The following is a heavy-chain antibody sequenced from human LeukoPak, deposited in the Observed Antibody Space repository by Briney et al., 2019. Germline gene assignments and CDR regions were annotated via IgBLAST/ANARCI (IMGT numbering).Heavy chain of an antibody. CDR1: GFTFSSYW. CDR2: ISSDGSST. CDR3: ARRGEDGSYYDY. Sequence: GGSLRLSCAASGFTFSSYWMHWVRQAPGKGLVWVSRISSDGSSTRYADSVKGRFTLSRDNAKNTMYLQMNSLRAEDTAVYYCARRGEDGSYYDYWGQGTLVTVSS. J-gene: IGHJ4*02. V-gene: IGHV3-74*01. D-gene: IGHD1-26*01.